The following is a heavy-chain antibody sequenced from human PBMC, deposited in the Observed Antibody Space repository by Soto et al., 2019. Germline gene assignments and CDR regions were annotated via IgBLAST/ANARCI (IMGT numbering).Heavy chain of an antibody. CDR3: ARTFDYYGMDV. J-gene: IGHJ6*02. CDR1: GYSIGSGYY. V-gene: IGHV4-38-2*01. CDR2: IYHAGSV. Sequence: SETLSLTCAVSGYSIGSGYYLAWIRQSPGKGLERIGSIYHAGSVYYNPSLNGRVALSMDTSKNHFSLKLTSVTAADTAVYYCARTFDYYGMDVWGQGTTVTVSS.